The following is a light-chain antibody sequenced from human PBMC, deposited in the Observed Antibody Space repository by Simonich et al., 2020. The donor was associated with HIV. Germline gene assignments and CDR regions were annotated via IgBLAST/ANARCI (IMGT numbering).Light chain of an antibody. J-gene: IGLJ3*02. CDR2: EDS. CDR1: ALTKKY. Sequence: SYDLTQPPSVSVSPGQPARITCSGDALTKKYAYWYQQKSGQAPVQVIYEDSKRPSGIPERCSCSSSGTMATLTISGAQGEDEADYYCYSIDTSGNHRVFGGGTKLTVL. V-gene: IGLV3-10*01. CDR3: YSIDTSGNHRV.